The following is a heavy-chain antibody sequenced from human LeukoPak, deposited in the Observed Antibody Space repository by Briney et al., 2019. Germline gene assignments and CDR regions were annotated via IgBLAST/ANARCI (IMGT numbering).Heavy chain of an antibody. CDR3: ARGYRGTGQGDRAFDY. CDR1: GFTFSSYA. Sequence: GRSLRLSCAASGFTFSSYAMHWVRQAPGKGLEWVAVISYDGSNKYYADSVKGRFTISRDNSKNTLYLQMNSLRAEDTAVYYCARGYRGTGQGDRAFDYWGQGTLATVSS. CDR2: ISYDGSNK. D-gene: IGHD1-26*01. J-gene: IGHJ4*02. V-gene: IGHV3-30-3*01.